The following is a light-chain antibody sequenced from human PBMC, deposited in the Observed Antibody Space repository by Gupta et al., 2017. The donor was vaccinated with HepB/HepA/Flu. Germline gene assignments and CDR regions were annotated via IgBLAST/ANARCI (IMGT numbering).Light chain of an antibody. CDR3: QQYNNGPPGGT. CDR2: GAS. J-gene: IGKJ1*01. Sequence: EIVMTQSPATLSVSPGERATLSCRASQSVSSNLAWYQQKPGQAPRLLIYGASTRATGIPARFSGSGYGTEFTLTISSLQSEDFAVYYCQQYNNGPPGGTFGQGTKVEIK. V-gene: IGKV3-15*01. CDR1: QSVSSN.